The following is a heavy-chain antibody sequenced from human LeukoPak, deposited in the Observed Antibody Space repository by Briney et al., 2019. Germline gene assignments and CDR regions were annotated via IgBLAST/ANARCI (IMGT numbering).Heavy chain of an antibody. V-gene: IGHV4-39*01. CDR1: GDSIRSSYYF. Sequence: SETLSLTCTVSGDSIRSSYYFGAWIRQPPGKGLEWIGSIYYSGSTYYNPSLKSRVTISVDTSKNQFSLKVSSVTAADTAVFYCARQRRDYYFDYWGQGTLVTV. CDR2: IYYSGST. J-gene: IGHJ4*02. CDR3: ARQRRDYYFDY. D-gene: IGHD3/OR15-3a*01.